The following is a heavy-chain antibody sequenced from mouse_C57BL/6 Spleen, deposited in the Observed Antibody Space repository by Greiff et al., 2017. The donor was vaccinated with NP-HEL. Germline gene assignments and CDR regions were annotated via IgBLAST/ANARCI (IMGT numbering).Heavy chain of an antibody. V-gene: IGHV5-17*01. Sequence: EVKVVESGGGLVKPGGSLKLSCAASGFTFSDYGMHWVRQAPEKGLEWVAYISSGSSTIYYADPVKGRFTISRDNAKNTLFLQMTSLRSEDTAMYYCARQIYYDYDAWFAYWGQGTLVTVSA. CDR2: ISSGSSTI. CDR3: ARQIYYDYDAWFAY. CDR1: GFTFSDYG. J-gene: IGHJ3*01. D-gene: IGHD2-4*01.